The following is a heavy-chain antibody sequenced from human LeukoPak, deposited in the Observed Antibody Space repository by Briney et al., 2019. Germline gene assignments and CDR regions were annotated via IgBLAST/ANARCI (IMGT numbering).Heavy chain of an antibody. V-gene: IGHV3-7*01. CDR1: GFIFNKCW. CDR3: ARDPSSGYYYYFDY. D-gene: IGHD3-22*01. Sequence: GGSLTLSCPASGFIFNKCWMTWVRQAPGKGLEWVANIKQDGSEKYYVESVKGRFIISRDNVENSVYLQMNSLRAEDTAVYYCARDPSSGYYYYFDYWGQGTLVTVSS. J-gene: IGHJ4*02. CDR2: IKQDGSEK.